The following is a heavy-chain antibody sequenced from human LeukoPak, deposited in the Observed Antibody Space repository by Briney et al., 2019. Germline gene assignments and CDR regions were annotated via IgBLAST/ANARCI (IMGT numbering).Heavy chain of an antibody. D-gene: IGHD6-19*01. CDR1: GFAFSKYA. J-gene: IGHJ4*02. CDR2: ISDDGRS. Sequence: GGSLRLSCAAYGFAFSKYAMHWVRQAPGKGLEWVTIISDDGRSNYADSVEGRFTISRDNSKNTLYLQMNSLRAEDTAVYYCAKGGQWLVPGKNYFDYWGQGTLVTVSS. V-gene: IGHV3-30*04. CDR3: AKGGQWLVPGKNYFDY.